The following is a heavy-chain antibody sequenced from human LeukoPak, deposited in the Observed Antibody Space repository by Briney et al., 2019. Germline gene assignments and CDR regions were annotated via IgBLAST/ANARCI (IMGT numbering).Heavy chain of an antibody. Sequence: GGYLRLSCAASGFTFSSYAMSWVRQAPGKGLEWVSAISGSGGSTYYADSVKGRFTISRDNSKNTLCLQMNSLRAEDTALYYCAKEILTGRYYGMDVWGKGTTVTVSS. J-gene: IGHJ6*04. CDR1: GFTFSSYA. D-gene: IGHD3-9*01. CDR2: ISGSGGST. V-gene: IGHV3-23*01. CDR3: AKEILTGRYYGMDV.